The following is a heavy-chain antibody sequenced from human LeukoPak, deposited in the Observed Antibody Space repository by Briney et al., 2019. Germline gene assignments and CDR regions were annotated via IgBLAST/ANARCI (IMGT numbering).Heavy chain of an antibody. CDR1: GFTVSSNY. Sequence: GGSLRLSCAASGFTVSSNYMSWVRQAPGKGLEWVSIIYGSGDTCYADSVKGRFTISRDNSKNTLYLQMNSLRAEDTAVYYCARYNSPRASQPGWYFDLWGRGPLVTVSS. CDR3: ARYNSPRASQPGWYFDL. CDR2: IYGSGDT. V-gene: IGHV3-66*01. J-gene: IGHJ2*01. D-gene: IGHD1-14*01.